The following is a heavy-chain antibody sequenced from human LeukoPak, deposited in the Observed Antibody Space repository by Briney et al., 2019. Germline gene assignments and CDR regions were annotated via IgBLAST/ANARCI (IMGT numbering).Heavy chain of an antibody. CDR1: GGSISSSNW. J-gene: IGHJ3*02. V-gene: IGHV4-4*02. D-gene: IGHD3-22*01. Sequence: SGTLSLTCAVSGGSISSSNWWSWVRQPPGKGLEWIGEIYHSGSTNYNPSLKSRVTISVDTSKNQFSLKLSSVTTADTAVYYCARYYYDNSGSIYAFDIWGQGTMVTVSS. CDR2: IYHSGST. CDR3: ARYYYDNSGSIYAFDI.